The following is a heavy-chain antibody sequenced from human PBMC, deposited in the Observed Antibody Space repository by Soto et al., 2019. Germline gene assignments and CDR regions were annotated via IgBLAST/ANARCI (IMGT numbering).Heavy chain of an antibody. D-gene: IGHD2-2*01. Sequence: QVQLVQSGAEVKKPGASVKVSCKASGYTFTSYAMHWLRQAPGQRLEWMGGINAGNGNTKYSQKFQGRVTITRDTSASTAYMELSSLRSEDTAVYYCARDWSPYCSSTSCYFGWFDPWGQGTLVTVSS. CDR3: ARDWSPYCSSTSCYFGWFDP. CDR1: GYTFTSYA. V-gene: IGHV1-3*01. J-gene: IGHJ5*02. CDR2: INAGNGNT.